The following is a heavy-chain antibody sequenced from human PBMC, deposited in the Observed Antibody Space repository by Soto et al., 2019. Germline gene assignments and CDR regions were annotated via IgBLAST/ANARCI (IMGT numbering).Heavy chain of an antibody. V-gene: IGHV3-23*01. CDR2: ISGGGSTT. Sequence: EVQLLESGGGLVQPGGSLRLSCATSGFMFGSYAMNWVRQAPGKGLEWVSVISGGGSTTNYADSVRGRFPTSRDSSTDTVYLQMYSLRVEDTAVYYCAKARKYSSPYDSWGQGTLVTVSS. D-gene: IGHD6-19*01. CDR3: AKARKYSSPYDS. CDR1: GFMFGSYA. J-gene: IGHJ5*01.